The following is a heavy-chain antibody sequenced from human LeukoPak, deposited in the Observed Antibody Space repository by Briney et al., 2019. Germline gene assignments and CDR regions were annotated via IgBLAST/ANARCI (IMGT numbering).Heavy chain of an antibody. CDR2: IIPIFGTA. CDR1: GGTFSSYA. V-gene: IGHV1-69*13. CDR3: ARDITGTNKNYFDY. J-gene: IGHJ4*02. Sequence: GASVKASCKASGGTFSSYAISWVRQAPGQGLEWMGGIIPIFGTANYAQKFQGRVTITADESTSTAYMELSSLRSEDTAVYYCARDITGTNKNYFDYWGQGTLVTVSS. D-gene: IGHD1-20*01.